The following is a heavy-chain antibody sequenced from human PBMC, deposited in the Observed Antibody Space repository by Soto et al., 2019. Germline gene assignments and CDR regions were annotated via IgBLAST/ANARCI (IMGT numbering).Heavy chain of an antibody. D-gene: IGHD3-22*01. CDR2: INPNSGGT. J-gene: IGHJ5*02. CDR1: GYTFTGYY. CDR3: AREGYYASSGYYDEDGFDP. V-gene: IGHV1-2*04. Sequence: ASVKVSCKASGYTFTGYYMHWVRQAPGQGLEWMGWINPNSGGTNYAQKFQGWVTMTRDTSISTAYMELSRLRSDDTAVDYGAREGYYASSGYYDEDGFDPWGQGTLVTVSS.